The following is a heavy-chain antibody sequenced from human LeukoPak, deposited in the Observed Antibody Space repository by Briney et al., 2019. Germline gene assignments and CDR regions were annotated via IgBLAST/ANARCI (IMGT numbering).Heavy chain of an antibody. CDR2: IYYSGNT. J-gene: IGHJ4*02. Sequence: SETLSLTCTVSGGSISSYFWSWIRQPPGKGLEWIGYIYYSGNTNYNPSLKSRVTISVDTSKNQFSLKLSPVTAADTAMYYCARGRIVGNTGYYFDYWGQGTLVTVSS. CDR3: ARGRIVGNTGYYFDY. D-gene: IGHD1-26*01. V-gene: IGHV4-59*01. CDR1: GGSISSYF.